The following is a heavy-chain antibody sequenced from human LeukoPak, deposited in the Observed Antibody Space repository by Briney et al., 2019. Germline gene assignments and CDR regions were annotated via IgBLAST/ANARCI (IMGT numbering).Heavy chain of an antibody. CDR2: IISKTRGASP. CDR3: DTGRDVVAVLRGTSIDAFDF. J-gene: IGHJ3*01. CDR1: GFTYSNAY. D-gene: IGHD4-23*01. V-gene: IGHV3-15*01. Sequence: PGGPLRLSYVASGFTYSNAYQCEVRQPPGKGLEWLGRIISKTRGASPEHAAPVKGRFSISRDDSQHTIHIPRNSLKTDDPEVELCDTGRDVVAVLRGTSIDAFDFWGQGTIVTVSS.